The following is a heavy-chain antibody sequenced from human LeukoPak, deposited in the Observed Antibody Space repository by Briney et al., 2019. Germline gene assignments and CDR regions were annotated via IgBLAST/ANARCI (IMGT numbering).Heavy chain of an antibody. CDR1: GGSIGSGRYY. D-gene: IGHD2-2*01. CDR3: ARNITSLIPAGYFDY. CDR2: IYNSCST. J-gene: IGHJ4*02. V-gene: IGHV4-39*01. Sequence: PSETLSLTCTVSGGSIGSGRYYWAWIRQPPGKGLEWIGSIYNSCSTSYNPSLKSRVAMSVDTSKNQFSLRLSSVTAADTAVYYCARNITSLIPAGYFDYWGQGTLVAVSS.